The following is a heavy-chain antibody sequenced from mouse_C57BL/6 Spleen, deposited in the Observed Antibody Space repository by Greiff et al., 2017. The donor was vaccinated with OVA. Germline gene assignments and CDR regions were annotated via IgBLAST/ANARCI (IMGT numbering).Heavy chain of an antibody. Sequence: VQLLQSGAELVKPGASVKLSCTASGYTFTGYWMHWVQQRPGQGLEWIGYISPSNGSTNYNEKFKSKATLTVAKSSSTAYMQLRSLTSEDSAVYYCARSPYGHYYSMDYWGQGTSVTVSS. V-gene: IGHV1-53*01. J-gene: IGHJ4*01. CDR3: ARSPYGHYYSMDY. D-gene: IGHD1-1*02. CDR1: GYTFTGYW. CDR2: ISPSNGST.